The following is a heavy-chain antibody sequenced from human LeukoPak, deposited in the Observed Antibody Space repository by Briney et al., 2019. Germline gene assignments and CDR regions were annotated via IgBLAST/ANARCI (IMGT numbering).Heavy chain of an antibody. CDR1: GFTFSSYW. D-gene: IGHD3-16*02. CDR3: ARGFDFMITFGGVIAGTFDY. J-gene: IGHJ4*02. CDR2: IKQDGSEK. V-gene: IGHV3-7*03. Sequence: GGSLRLSCAASGFTFSSYWMSWVRQAPGKGLEWVANIKQDGSEKYYVDSVKGRFTISRDNAKNSLYLQMNSLRAEDTAVYYCARGFDFMITFGGVIAGTFDYWGQGTLVTLSS.